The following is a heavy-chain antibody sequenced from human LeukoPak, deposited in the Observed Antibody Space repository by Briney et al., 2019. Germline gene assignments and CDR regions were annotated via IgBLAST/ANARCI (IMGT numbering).Heavy chain of an antibody. Sequence: GGSLRLSCAASGFIFSDYGMNWVRQVPGKGLEWLTFIRHDGSNKFYAESVKGRFTISRDNSKNTLYLQMNSLRAEDTAVYYCARGGPAAGRFDYWGQGTLVTVSS. CDR1: GFIFSDYG. CDR2: IRHDGSNK. D-gene: IGHD6-13*01. J-gene: IGHJ4*02. V-gene: IGHV3-30*02. CDR3: ARGGPAAGRFDY.